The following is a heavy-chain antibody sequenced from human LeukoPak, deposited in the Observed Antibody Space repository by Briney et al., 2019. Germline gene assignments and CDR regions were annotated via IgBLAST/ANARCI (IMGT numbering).Heavy chain of an antibody. Sequence: SETLSLTCAVYGGSFSGYYWSWIRQPPGKGLEWIGEINHSGSTNYNPSLKSRVTISVDTSKNQFSLKLSSVTAADTAVYYCARHISLNMIVVAIDAFDIWGQGTMVTVSS. CDR1: GGSFSGYY. CDR2: INHSGST. V-gene: IGHV4-34*01. J-gene: IGHJ3*02. D-gene: IGHD3-22*01. CDR3: ARHISLNMIVVAIDAFDI.